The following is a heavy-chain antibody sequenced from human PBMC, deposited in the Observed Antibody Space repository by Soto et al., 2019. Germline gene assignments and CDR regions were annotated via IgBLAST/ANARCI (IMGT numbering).Heavy chain of an antibody. CDR1: GGTFSSYT. D-gene: IGHD2-2*01. Sequence: SVKVSCKASGGTFSSYTISWVRQASGQGLEWMGRIIPILGIANYAQKFQGRVTITADKSTSTAYMELSSLRSEDTAVYYCASWDLGYCSSTSCYSGAFDIWGQGTMVTVSS. J-gene: IGHJ3*02. V-gene: IGHV1-69*02. CDR3: ASWDLGYCSSTSCYSGAFDI. CDR2: IIPILGIA.